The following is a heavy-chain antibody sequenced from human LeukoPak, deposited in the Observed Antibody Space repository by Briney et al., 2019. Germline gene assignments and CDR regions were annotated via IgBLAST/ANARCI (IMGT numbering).Heavy chain of an antibody. CDR2: IYHSGST. CDR3: AREPLYASRAFDI. CDR1: GYSISSGYY. J-gene: IGHJ3*02. V-gene: IGHV4-38-2*02. D-gene: IGHD2/OR15-2a*01. Sequence: SETLSLTCAVSGYSISSGYYWGWIRQPPGKGLEWIGSIYHSGSTYYNPSLKSRVTISVDTSKNQFSLKLSSVTAADTAVYYCAREPLYASRAFDIWGQGTMVTVSS.